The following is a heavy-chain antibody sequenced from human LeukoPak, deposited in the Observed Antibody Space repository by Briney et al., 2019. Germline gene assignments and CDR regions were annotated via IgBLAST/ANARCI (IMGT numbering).Heavy chain of an antibody. CDR2: IIPIFGTA. CDR3: ARAGYYGSGSYRALLDY. Sequence: ASVKVSCKASGGTFSSYAISWVRHAPGQGLEWMGGIIPIFGTANYAQKFQGRVTITADESTSTAYMELSSLRSEDTAVYYCARAGYYGSGSYRALLDYWGQGTLVTVSS. D-gene: IGHD3-10*01. J-gene: IGHJ4*02. CDR1: GGTFSSYA. V-gene: IGHV1-69*13.